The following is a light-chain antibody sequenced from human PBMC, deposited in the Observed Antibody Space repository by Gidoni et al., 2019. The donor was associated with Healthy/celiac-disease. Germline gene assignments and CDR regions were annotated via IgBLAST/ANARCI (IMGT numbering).Light chain of an antibody. CDR2: WAS. V-gene: IGKV4-1*01. Sequence: DIVMTPSPVPLAWSLGERATIHCTSSSSDLYSSNNMNYLAWYQQKPGQPPKLLIYWASTRESGVPERFSGSGSGTDFTLTISSLQAEDVAVYYCQQHYSTPYTFGQGTKLEIK. CDR3: QQHYSTPYT. J-gene: IGKJ2*01. CDR1: SSDLYSSNNMNY.